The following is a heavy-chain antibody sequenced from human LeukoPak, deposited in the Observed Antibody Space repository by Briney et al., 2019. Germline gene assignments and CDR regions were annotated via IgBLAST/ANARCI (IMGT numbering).Heavy chain of an antibody. CDR3: ARAPILRYIWATPFDY. D-gene: IGHD3-16*01. Sequence: ASVKVSCTASGYTFTSYAMHWVRQAPGQRLEWMGWINAGNGNTKYSQKFQGRVTITRDTSASTAYMELSSLRSDDTAVYYCARAPILRYIWATPFDYWGQGTLVTVSS. J-gene: IGHJ4*02. CDR2: INAGNGNT. CDR1: GYTFTSYA. V-gene: IGHV1-3*01.